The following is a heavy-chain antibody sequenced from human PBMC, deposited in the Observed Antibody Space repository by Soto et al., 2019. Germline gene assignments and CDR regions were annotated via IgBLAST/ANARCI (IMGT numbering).Heavy chain of an antibody. V-gene: IGHV4-34*01. CDR3: AKELNDYSNYDAFDI. Sequence: SETLSLTCAVYGGSFSGYYWSWIRQPPGKGLEWIGEINHSGSTNYNPSLKSRVTISVDTSKNQFSRKMSSVTAADTAVYYCAKELNDYSNYDAFDIWGQGTMVTVSS. J-gene: IGHJ3*02. CDR1: GGSFSGYY. D-gene: IGHD4-4*01. CDR2: INHSGST.